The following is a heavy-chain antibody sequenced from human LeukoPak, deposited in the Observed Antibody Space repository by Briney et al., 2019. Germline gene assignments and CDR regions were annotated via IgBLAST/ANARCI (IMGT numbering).Heavy chain of an antibody. D-gene: IGHD3-10*01. CDR1: GFTLSRFG. CDR2: IYSGGST. J-gene: IGHJ4*02. CDR3: AREVRLYYGSGSYVVYFDY. V-gene: IGHV3-53*01. Sequence: GGSLRLSCAASGFTLSRFGMNWVRQAPGKGLEWVSVIYSGGSTYYADSVKGRFTISRDNSKNTLYLQMNSLRAEDTAVYYCAREVRLYYGSGSYVVYFDYWGQGTLVTVSS.